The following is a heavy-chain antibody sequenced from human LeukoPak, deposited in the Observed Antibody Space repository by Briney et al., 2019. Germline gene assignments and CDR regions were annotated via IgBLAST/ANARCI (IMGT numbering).Heavy chain of an antibody. CDR3: AKGRYCTGGTCTLFHY. J-gene: IGHJ4*02. V-gene: IGHV3-74*01. CDR2: INSDGSST. D-gene: IGHD2-15*01. Sequence: GGSLRLSCSASGFTFSSYWMHWVRQAPGKGLVWVSCINSDGSSTSNADSVKGRFTISRDNAKNTLHLQMNGLRAEDTALYDCAKGRYCTGGTCTLFHYWGQGTLVTVSS. CDR1: GFTFSSYW.